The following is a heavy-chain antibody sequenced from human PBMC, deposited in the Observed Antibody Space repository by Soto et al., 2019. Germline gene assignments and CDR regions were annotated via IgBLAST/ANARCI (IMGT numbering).Heavy chain of an antibody. Sequence: ASVKVSCKASGYTFTSYAMLWVRQAPGQGLEWMGGIIPIFGTANYAQKFQGRVTITADESTSTAYMELSSLRSEDTAVYYCARVSIAAAGLFYDYWGQGTLVTVSS. CDR3: ARVSIAAAGLFYDY. V-gene: IGHV1-69*13. CDR2: IIPIFGTA. D-gene: IGHD6-13*01. CDR1: GYTFTSYA. J-gene: IGHJ4*02.